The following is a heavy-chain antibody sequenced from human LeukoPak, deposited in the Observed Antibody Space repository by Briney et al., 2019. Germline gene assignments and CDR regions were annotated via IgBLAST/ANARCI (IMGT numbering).Heavy chain of an antibody. CDR2: IYTSGST. Sequence: SETLSLTCTVSGGSISSYYWSWIRQPAGKGLEWIGRIYTSGSTNYNPSLKSRVTMSVDTSKNQFSLKLSSVTAADTAVYYCARGPLTSSSWYYFDYWGQGTLVTVSS. CDR3: ARGPLTSSSWYYFDY. J-gene: IGHJ4*02. D-gene: IGHD6-13*01. V-gene: IGHV4-4*07. CDR1: GGSISSYY.